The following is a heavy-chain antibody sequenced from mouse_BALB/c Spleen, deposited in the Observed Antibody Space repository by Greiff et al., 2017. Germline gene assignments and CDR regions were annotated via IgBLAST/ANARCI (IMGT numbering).Heavy chain of an antibody. V-gene: IGHV1-77*01. Sequence: VQLQQSGAELARPGASVKLSCKASGYTFTDYYINWVKQRTGQGLEWIGEIYPGSGNTYYNEKFKGKATLTADKSSSTAYMQLSSLTSEDSAVYFCARDYNYWGQGTSVTVSS. D-gene: IGHD2-12*01. CDR2: IYPGSGNT. CDR3: ARDYNY. CDR1: GYTFTDYY. J-gene: IGHJ4*01.